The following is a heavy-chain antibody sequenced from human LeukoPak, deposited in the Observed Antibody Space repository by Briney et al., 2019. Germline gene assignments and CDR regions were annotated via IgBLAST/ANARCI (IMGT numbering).Heavy chain of an antibody. V-gene: IGHV3-21*01. D-gene: IGHD2-2*01. CDR1: GFTFSSYA. CDR3: ARVRLHALDY. CDR2: ISSSSSYI. J-gene: IGHJ4*02. Sequence: GGSLRLSCAASGFTFSSYAMSWVRQAPGKGLEWVSSISSSSSYIYYADSVKGRFTISRDNAKNSLYLQMNSLRAEDTAVYYCARVRLHALDYWGQGTLVTVSS.